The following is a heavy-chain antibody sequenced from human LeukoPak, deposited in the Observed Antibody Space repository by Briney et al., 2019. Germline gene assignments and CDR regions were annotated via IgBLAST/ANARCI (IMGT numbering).Heavy chain of an antibody. Sequence: PGGSLRLSCAASGFTFSSHAMTWVRQAPGKGLQWVSSISIYADDTHYADSVKGRFTISRDNSKKTLFLQMNSLRVDDTAIYYCAKEIRPNDHWGQGTLVIVSS. CDR3: AKEIRPNDH. V-gene: IGHV3-23*01. CDR1: GFTFSSHA. J-gene: IGHJ4*02. D-gene: IGHD3-16*01. CDR2: ISIYADDT.